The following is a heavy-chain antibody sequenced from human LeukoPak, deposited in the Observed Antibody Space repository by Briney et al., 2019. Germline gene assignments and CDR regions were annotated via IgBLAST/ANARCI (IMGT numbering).Heavy chain of an antibody. CDR2: INPSGGST. Sequence: ASVKVSCKASGYTFSTYYIHWVRRAPGQGLEWMGIINPSGGSTSYAQKFQGRVTMTRDTSTNTVYMELSSLRSEDTAVYYCARGPSGRFLEWLLPFDYWGQGTLVTVSS. V-gene: IGHV1-46*01. D-gene: IGHD3-3*01. CDR3: ARGPSGRFLEWLLPFDY. CDR1: GYTFSTYY. J-gene: IGHJ4*02.